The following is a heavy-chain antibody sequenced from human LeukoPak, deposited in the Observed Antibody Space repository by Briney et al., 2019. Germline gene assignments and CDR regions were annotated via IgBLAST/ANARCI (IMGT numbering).Heavy chain of an antibody. CDR2: IIPIFGTA. D-gene: IGHD5-12*01. CDR3: AREVVATTHYYGMDV. J-gene: IGHJ6*02. V-gene: IGHV1-69*13. CDR1: GGTFSSYA. Sequence: VASVKVSCKASGGTFSSYAISWVRQAPGQGLEWMGGIIPIFGTANYAQKFQGRVTITADESTSTAYMELSSLRSEDTAVYYCAREVVATTHYYGMDVWGQGTTVTVSS.